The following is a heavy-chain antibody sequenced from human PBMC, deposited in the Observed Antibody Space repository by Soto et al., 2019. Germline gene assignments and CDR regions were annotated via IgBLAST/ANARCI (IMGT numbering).Heavy chain of an antibody. Sequence: EVQLLESGGGLVQPGGSLRLSCAASGFTFSSYAMNWVRQAPGKGLEWVSVISGNGGRTDYADSVKGRFTISRDNFKNTLDLQMNSLRVEDTAVYYCAKDNRWLLPTYFDYWGQGTLVTVSS. CDR2: ISGNGGRT. V-gene: IGHV3-23*01. CDR3: AKDNRWLLPTYFDY. J-gene: IGHJ4*02. CDR1: GFTFSSYA. D-gene: IGHD6-19*01.